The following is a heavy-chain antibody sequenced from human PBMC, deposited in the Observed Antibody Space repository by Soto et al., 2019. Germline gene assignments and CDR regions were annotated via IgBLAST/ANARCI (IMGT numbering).Heavy chain of an antibody. CDR3: ARRGFSYGGGYFDL. V-gene: IGHV4-31*03. Sequence: QVQLQESGPGLVKPSQTLSLTCTVSGGSINIGGFYWSWVRQHPGKGLEWIGYIYHSGSTYYNPSIHRRVKMSEDPSKNQFSLKLSSVTAADTAVYYCARRGFSYGGGYFDLWGRGTLVTVSS. CDR2: IYHSGST. D-gene: IGHD5-18*01. CDR1: GGSINIGGFY. J-gene: IGHJ2*01.